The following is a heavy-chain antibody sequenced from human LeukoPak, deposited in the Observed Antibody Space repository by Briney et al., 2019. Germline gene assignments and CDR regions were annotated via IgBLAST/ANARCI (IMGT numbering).Heavy chain of an antibody. CDR3: ARASGGDGSGSL. CDR1: GGSISGYY. J-gene: IGHJ4*02. Sequence: PSETQSLTCSVSGGSISGYYWSWIREPPGKGLEWIGFIYHTGSPDYNPSLKNRVTISVDTSKNQFSLNLTSVTAADTAMYYCARASGGDGSGSLWGQGTLVTVSS. V-gene: IGHV4-59*01. D-gene: IGHD3-10*01. CDR2: IYHTGSP.